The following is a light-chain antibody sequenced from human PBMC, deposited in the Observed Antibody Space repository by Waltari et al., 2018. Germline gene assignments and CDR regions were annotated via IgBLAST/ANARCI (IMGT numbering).Light chain of an antibody. V-gene: IGLV2-14*03. CDR3: SSKTTRDTRL. CDR2: DVH. CDR1: SSDIGAYNA. J-gene: IGLJ3*02. Sequence: QSALTQPASVSGSPGQSITISCTGTSSDIGAYNAVSWYQQHTGKAPKVVIYDVHNRPSGVSNRFSGSMSGNTASLTISGLQTEDEADYYCSSKTTRDTRLFGGGTKLTVL.